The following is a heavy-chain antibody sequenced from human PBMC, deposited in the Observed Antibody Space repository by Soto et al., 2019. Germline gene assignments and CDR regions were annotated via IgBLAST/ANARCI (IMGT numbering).Heavy chain of an antibody. V-gene: IGHV3-21*01. CDR1: GFTFSSYS. D-gene: IGHD2-15*01. J-gene: IGHJ4*02. CDR2: ISSSSSYI. Sequence: GGSLRLSCAASGFTFSSYSMNWVRQAPGKGLEWVSSISSSSSYIYYADSVKGRFTISRDNAKNSLYLQMNSLRAEDTAVYCCARDVAGDEGGFDYWGQGTLVTVSS. CDR3: ARDVAGDEGGFDY.